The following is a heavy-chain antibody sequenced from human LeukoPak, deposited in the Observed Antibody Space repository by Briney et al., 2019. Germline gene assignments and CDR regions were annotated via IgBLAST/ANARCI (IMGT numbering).Heavy chain of an antibody. D-gene: IGHD1-26*01. CDR3: ARDFGLWEWELLPYNWFDP. V-gene: IGHV1-2*02. CDR1: GYTFTGYY. J-gene: IGHJ5*02. Sequence: GASVKVSCKASGYTFTGYYMHWVRQAPGQGLEWMGWINPNSGGTNYAQKFQGRVTMTRDTSISTAYMELSRLRSDDTAVYYCARDFGLWEWELLPYNWFDPWGQGTLVTVSS. CDR2: INPNSGGT.